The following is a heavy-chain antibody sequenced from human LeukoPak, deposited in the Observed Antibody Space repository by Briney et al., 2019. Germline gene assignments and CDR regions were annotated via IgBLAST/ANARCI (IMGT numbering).Heavy chain of an antibody. CDR1: GFIVSDYY. J-gene: IGHJ5*02. D-gene: IGHD3/OR15-3a*01. Sequence: GGSLRLSCAVSGFIVSDYYMSWVRQAPGKGLEWVGLIRDSGEAFYAVFVRGRFAISRDESENTLYLQMNSLRVEDTAVYFCERDRAALQDWVEFDPWGQGTPVIVSS. V-gene: IGHV3-66*03. CDR3: ERDRAALQDWVEFDP. CDR2: IRDSGEA.